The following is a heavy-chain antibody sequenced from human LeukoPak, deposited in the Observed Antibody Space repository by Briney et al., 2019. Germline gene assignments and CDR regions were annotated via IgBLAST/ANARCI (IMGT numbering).Heavy chain of an antibody. Sequence: SQTLSLTCAISGDSVSSNSAAWNWIRQSPSRGLEWLGRTYYRSKWYNDYAVSVKSRITINPDTSKNQFSLKLSSVTAADTAVYYCARDADYYGSGRPNWFDPWGQGTLVTVSS. CDR3: ARDADYYGSGRPNWFDP. CDR1: GDSVSSNSAA. D-gene: IGHD3-10*01. V-gene: IGHV6-1*01. CDR2: TYYRSKWYN. J-gene: IGHJ5*02.